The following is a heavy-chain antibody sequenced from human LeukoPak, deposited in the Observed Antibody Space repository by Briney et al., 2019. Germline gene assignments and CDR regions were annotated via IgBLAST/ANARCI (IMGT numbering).Heavy chain of an antibody. CDR1: GFTVSGNY. CDR2: IYSGGTT. CDR3: ARRAGGYSHPYDY. D-gene: IGHD4-23*01. V-gene: IGHV3-53*01. J-gene: IGHJ4*02. Sequence: GGSLRLSCAVSGFTVSGNYMSWVRQAPGKGLGWVSLIYSGGTTYYADSVKGRFTISRDNSKNTLYLQMNSLRAEDTAVYYCARRAGGYSHPYDYWGQGILVTVSS.